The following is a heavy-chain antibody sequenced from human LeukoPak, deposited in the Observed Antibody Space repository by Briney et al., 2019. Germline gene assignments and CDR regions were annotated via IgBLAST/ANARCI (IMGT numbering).Heavy chain of an antibody. CDR1: GFTFSNYA. V-gene: IGHV3-30*18. CDR2: ISYDGSNK. Sequence: PGGSLRLSCAASGFTFSNYAMHWVRQAPGKGLEWVSVISYDGSNKYYTDSVKGRFTISRDNSKNTLYLQMNSLRAEDTAWYYCAKDRTAGYDGLVDYWGQGTLVTVSS. D-gene: IGHD5-12*01. CDR3: AKDRTAGYDGLVDY. J-gene: IGHJ4*02.